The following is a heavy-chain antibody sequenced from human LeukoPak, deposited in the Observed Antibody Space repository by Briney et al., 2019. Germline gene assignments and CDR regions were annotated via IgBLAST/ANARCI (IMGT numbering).Heavy chain of an antibody. CDR2: INPNSGGT. V-gene: IGHV1-2*02. CDR3: ARGDKKENQSGPSGYFDP. CDR1: GGSFSSYV. Sequence: GASVKVSCKASGGSFSSYVITWVRQAPGQGLEWMGWINPNSGGTNFAPKFHGRVSTTRDTSINTAYMELTSLRSDDTAVYYCARGDKKENQSGPSGYFDPWGQGTLVTVSS. J-gene: IGHJ5*02. D-gene: IGHD3-10*01.